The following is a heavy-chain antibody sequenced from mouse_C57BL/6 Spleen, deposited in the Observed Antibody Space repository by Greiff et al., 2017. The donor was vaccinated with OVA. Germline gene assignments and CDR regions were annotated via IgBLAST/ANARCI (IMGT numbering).Heavy chain of an antibody. V-gene: IGHV5-17*01. J-gene: IGHJ2*01. CDR1: GFTFSDYG. CDR3: ARGGGYYGSSLDY. Sequence: EVKVVESGGGLVKPGGSLKLSCAASGFTFSDYGMHWVRQAPEKGLEWVAYISSGSSTIYYADTVKGRFTISRDNAKNTLFLQMTSLRSEDTAMYYCARGGGYYGSSLDYWGQGTTLTVSS. CDR2: ISSGSSTI. D-gene: IGHD1-1*01.